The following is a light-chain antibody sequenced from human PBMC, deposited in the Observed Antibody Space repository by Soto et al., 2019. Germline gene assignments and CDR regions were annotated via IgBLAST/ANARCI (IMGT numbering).Light chain of an antibody. CDR2: DAS. V-gene: IGKV3-11*01. CDR3: QERTGWQPRT. J-gene: IGKJ1*01. CDR1: QSVSLS. Sequence: EILLTQSPATLSLSPGGRATLSCRASQSVSLSLAWYQQKPGQAPRLLIYDASKRAYGFPARFSGSGSGTDFTLTISSLEPEDFAVYYCQERTGWQPRTFGQGTKVDIK.